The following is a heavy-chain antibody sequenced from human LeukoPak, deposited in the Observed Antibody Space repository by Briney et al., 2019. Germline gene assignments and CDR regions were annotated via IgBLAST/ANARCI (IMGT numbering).Heavy chain of an antibody. J-gene: IGHJ3*02. Sequence: GGSLRLSCAASGFTFSSYEMNWVRQAPGKGLEWVSYISSSGSTIYYADSVKGRFTISRDNAKNSLYLQMNSLRGEDTALYYCARGGLIQRHAFDIWGQGTMVTVSS. D-gene: IGHD1-1*01. CDR3: ARGGLIQRHAFDI. CDR2: ISSSGSTI. V-gene: IGHV3-48*03. CDR1: GFTFSSYE.